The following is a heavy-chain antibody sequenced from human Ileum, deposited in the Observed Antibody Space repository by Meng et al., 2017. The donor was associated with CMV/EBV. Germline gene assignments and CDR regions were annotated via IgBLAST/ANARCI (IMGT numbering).Heavy chain of an antibody. V-gene: IGHV1-2*02. CDR2: INPSSGGT. Sequence: YTFTGYYMHLVRQAPGQGLEWMEWINPSSGGTNYAQKFQGRVTMTRDTSISTAYMELSRLRSDDTAVYYCARSRYDILTGYYNWFDPWGQGTLVTVSS. D-gene: IGHD3-9*01. CDR3: ARSRYDILTGYYNWFDP. CDR1: YTFTGYY. J-gene: IGHJ5*02.